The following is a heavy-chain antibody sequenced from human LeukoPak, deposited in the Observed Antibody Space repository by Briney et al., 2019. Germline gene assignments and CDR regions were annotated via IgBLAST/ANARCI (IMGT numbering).Heavy chain of an antibody. J-gene: IGHJ3*02. V-gene: IGHV1-2*02. CDR3: AREKKFRRYYYDSSNAFDI. CDR1: GYTFTGYY. D-gene: IGHD3-22*01. CDR2: INPNSGGT. Sequence: ASVKVSCKASGYTFTGYYMHWVRQAPGQGLEWMGWINPNSGGTNYAQKFQGRVTMTRDTSISTAYMELSRLRSDDTAVHYCAREKKFRRYYYDSSNAFDIWGQGTMVTVSS.